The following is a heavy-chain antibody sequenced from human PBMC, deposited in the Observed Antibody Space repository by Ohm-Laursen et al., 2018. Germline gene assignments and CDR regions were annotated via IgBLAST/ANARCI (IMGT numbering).Heavy chain of an antibody. CDR1: GGSFSGYY. D-gene: IGHD1-26*01. V-gene: IGHV4-34*01. J-gene: IGHJ4*02. CDR2: INHSGST. CDR3: AGNRLGSSFDN. Sequence: SETLSLTCAVYGGSFSGYYWSWIRQPPGKGLEWIGEINHSGSTNYNPSLKSRVTISVDTSKNQISLKVRSVTAADTAVYYCAGNRLGSSFDNWGQGTVVTVSP.